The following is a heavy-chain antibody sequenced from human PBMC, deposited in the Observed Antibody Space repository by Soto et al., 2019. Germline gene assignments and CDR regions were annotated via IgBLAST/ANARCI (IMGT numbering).Heavy chain of an antibody. CDR3: AHPRGYGVFDAYDI. Sequence: GGSLRLSCAASGFTFSTYAMSWVRQAPGEVLEGVSAISGSGSDTYHAESVKGRFTISRDNSISTLFLQMNRLRTQDTAVYYCAHPRGYGVFDAYDIWGQGALVTVSS. CDR2: ISGSGSDT. J-gene: IGHJ3*02. V-gene: IGHV3-23*01. D-gene: IGHD2-8*01. CDR1: GFTFSTYA.